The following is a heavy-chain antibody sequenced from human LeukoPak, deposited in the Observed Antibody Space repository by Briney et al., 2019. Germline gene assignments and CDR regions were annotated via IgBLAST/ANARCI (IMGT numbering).Heavy chain of an antibody. CDR1: GGSIRSYY. V-gene: IGHV4-59*01. J-gene: IGHJ6*02. CDR2: IYYSGST. Sequence: NPSETLSLTCTVSGGSIRSYYWRWIRQPPGKGLEWIGYIYYSGSTNYNPSLKSRVTISVDTSKNQFSLKLSSVTAADTAVYYCARTAAAGIYYYYYGMDVWGQGTTVTVSS. D-gene: IGHD6-13*01. CDR3: ARTAAAGIYYYYYGMDV.